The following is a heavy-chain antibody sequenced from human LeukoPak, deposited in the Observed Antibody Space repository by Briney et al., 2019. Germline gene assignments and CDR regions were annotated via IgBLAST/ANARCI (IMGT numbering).Heavy chain of an antibody. CDR2: ISYGATT. CDR3: AREGGYCIGSNCYKYFDY. J-gene: IGHJ4*02. V-gene: IGHV4-39*02. CDR1: GDSISSNNFY. D-gene: IGHD2-15*01. Sequence: SETLSLTCTVSGDSISSNNFYWGWIRQPPGKGLEWIGSISYGATTYYNPSLKSRVTISVDTSKNQFSLKLRSVPAADRAVYYCAREGGYCIGSNCYKYFDYWGRGTLVTVSS.